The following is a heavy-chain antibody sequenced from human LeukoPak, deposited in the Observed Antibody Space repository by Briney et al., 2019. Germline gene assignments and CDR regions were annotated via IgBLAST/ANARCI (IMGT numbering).Heavy chain of an antibody. D-gene: IGHD6-19*01. CDR1: GFTFSSYA. CDR2: ISGSGGST. Sequence: PGGSLTLSCAASGFTFSSYAMGSVRPAPGKGLEWGSAISGSGGSTYYADSVKGRFTISRDNSENTLYLQMNSLRAEDTAVYYWAKEDLWAGTGAVVDYWGQGTLVTVSS. CDR3: AKEDLWAGTGAVVDY. V-gene: IGHV3-23*01. J-gene: IGHJ4*02.